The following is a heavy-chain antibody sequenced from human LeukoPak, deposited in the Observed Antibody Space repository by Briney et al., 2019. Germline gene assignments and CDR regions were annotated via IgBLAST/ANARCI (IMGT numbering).Heavy chain of an antibody. CDR2: IYTSGST. V-gene: IGHV4-61*02. J-gene: IGHJ4*02. D-gene: IGHD4-17*01. CDR3: ARGRHGLQPFDY. Sequence: PSETLSLTCTVSGGSISSGCYYWSWIRQPAGKGREWIGRIYTSGSTNYNPSLKSRVTISVDTSKNQFPLKLSSVTAADTAVYYCARGRHGLQPFDYWGQGTLVTVSS. CDR1: GGSISSGCYY.